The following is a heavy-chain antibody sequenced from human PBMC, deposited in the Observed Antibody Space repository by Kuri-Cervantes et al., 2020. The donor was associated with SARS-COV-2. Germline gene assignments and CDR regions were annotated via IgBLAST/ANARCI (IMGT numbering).Heavy chain of an antibody. D-gene: IGHD6-6*01. J-gene: IGHJ6*03. CDR3: ARRIRIAARPHYMDV. CDR1: GGSISSYY. Sequence: GSLRLSCTVSGGSISSYYWSWIRQPAGKGLEWIGRIYTSGSTNYNPSLKSRVTMSVDTSKNQFSLKLSSVTAEDTAVYYCARRIRIAARPHYMDVWGKGTTVTVSS. V-gene: IGHV4-4*07. CDR2: IYTSGST.